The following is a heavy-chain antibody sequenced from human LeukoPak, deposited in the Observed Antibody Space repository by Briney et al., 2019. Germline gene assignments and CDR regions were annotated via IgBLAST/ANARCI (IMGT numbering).Heavy chain of an antibody. CDR3: TRDNNRKDDY. J-gene: IGHJ4*02. Sequence: GGSLRLSCAASGFTFSSCEMNWVRQAPGKGLEWVSYISSSGSTIYYADSVKGRFTISRDDAKNSLYLQINSLRAEDTAVYYCTRDNNRKDDYWGQGTLVTVSS. CDR1: GFTFSSCE. V-gene: IGHV3-48*03. D-gene: IGHD1-14*01. CDR2: ISSSGSTI.